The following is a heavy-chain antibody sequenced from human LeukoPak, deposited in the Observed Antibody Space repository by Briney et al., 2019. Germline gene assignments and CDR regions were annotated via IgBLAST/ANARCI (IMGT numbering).Heavy chain of an antibody. CDR1: GFTFSSYS. CDR2: IKQDGSEK. V-gene: IGHV3-7*01. D-gene: IGHD6-13*01. J-gene: IGHJ4*02. CDR3: ARDRGSSSWYYFDY. Sequence: GGSLRLSCAASGFTFSSYSMNWVRQAPGKGLEWVANIKQDGSEKYYVDSVKGRFTISRDNAKNSLYLQMNSLRAEDTAVYYCARDRGSSSWYYFDYWGQGTLVTVSS.